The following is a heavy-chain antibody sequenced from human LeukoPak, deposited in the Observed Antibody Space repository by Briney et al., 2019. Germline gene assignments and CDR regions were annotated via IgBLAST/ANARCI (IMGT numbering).Heavy chain of an antibody. CDR1: AFTFTFSRSG. V-gene: IGHV3-30*03. CDR2: ISYDGSDK. CDR3: ARDKGLRFADY. Sequence: PGGSLRLSCAVSAFTFTFSRSGMHWVRQAPGKGLEWVTFISYDGSDKYYADSVKGRFTIPRDNSKNTVYLEMDSLRPDDTAVYYCARDKGLRFADYWGQGTLVTVSS. D-gene: IGHD5-12*01. J-gene: IGHJ4*02.